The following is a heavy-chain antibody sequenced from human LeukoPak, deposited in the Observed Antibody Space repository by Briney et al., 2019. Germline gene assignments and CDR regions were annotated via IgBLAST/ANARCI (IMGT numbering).Heavy chain of an antibody. J-gene: IGHJ5*02. V-gene: IGHV3-7*03. CDR3: AREALLFSGSPETWFDP. D-gene: IGHD6-6*01. CDR2: INQDGSEK. Sequence: PGGSLRLSCAGSGFTFSSYWMSWVRQAPGKGLEWVAKINQDGSEKDYVDSVEGRFRISRDNAKNELYLQMNSLRDEDAATYFCAREALLFSGSPETWFDPWGQGALVTVSS. CDR1: GFTFSSYW.